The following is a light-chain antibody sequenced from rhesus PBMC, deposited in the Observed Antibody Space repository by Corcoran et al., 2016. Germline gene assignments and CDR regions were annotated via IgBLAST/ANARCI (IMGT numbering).Light chain of an antibody. Sequence: DIQMTQSPSALSASVGDRVTISCRASQNIYSNLAWYQQKPGKAPKPLTLAASSLQTGLPFRFSGSGSGTDFTLTISSLQPEDVGVYYCQQYNNWYSFGQGTKVEIK. V-gene: IGKV1S8*01. CDR1: QNIYSN. CDR3: QQYNNWYS. J-gene: IGKJ2*01. CDR2: AAS.